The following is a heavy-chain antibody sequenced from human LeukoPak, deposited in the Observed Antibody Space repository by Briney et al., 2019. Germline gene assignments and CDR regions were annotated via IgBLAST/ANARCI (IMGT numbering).Heavy chain of an antibody. Sequence: SGGSLRLSCAASGFTFSSYWMHWVRQVPGKGLVWVSRINSHGSSTSYADSVKGRFTISRDNAKNTLYLQMNSLRVEDTAVYYCARGPPDGSGSYYPGADWGQGTLVTVSS. J-gene: IGHJ4*02. CDR3: ARGPPDGSGSYYPGAD. D-gene: IGHD3-10*01. CDR1: GFTFSSYW. V-gene: IGHV3-74*01. CDR2: INSHGSST.